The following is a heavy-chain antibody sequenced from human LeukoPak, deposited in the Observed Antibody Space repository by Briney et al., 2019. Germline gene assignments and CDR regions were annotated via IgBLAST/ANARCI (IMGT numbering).Heavy chain of an antibody. Sequence: PGGSLRLSCAASGFTFSRYEMHWVRQAPGKGLEWVSYISSSGSTIYYADSVKGRFTISRDNAKSSLYLQMNSLRAEDTAVYYWAELGITMIGGVWGKGTTVTISS. V-gene: IGHV3-48*03. CDR1: GFTFSRYE. CDR2: ISSSGSTI. D-gene: IGHD3-10*02. J-gene: IGHJ6*04. CDR3: AELGITMIGGV.